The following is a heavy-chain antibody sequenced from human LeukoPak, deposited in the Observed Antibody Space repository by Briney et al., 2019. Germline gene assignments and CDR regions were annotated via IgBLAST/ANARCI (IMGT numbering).Heavy chain of an antibody. J-gene: IGHJ4*02. CDR1: GYTFTGYY. Sequence: ASVKVSCKASGYTFTGYYMHWVRQAPGQGLEWMGWVNPNSGGTNYAQKFQGRVTMTRDTSISTAYMELSRLRSDDTAVYYCARGIYSSSWFDYWGQGTLVTVSS. CDR2: VNPNSGGT. CDR3: ARGIYSSSWFDY. D-gene: IGHD6-13*01. V-gene: IGHV1-2*02.